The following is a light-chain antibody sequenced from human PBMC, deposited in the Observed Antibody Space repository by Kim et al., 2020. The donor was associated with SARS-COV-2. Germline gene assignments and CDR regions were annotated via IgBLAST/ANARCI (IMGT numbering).Light chain of an antibody. V-gene: IGLV3-1*01. CDR2: QDT. Sequence: SYELTQPPSVSVSPGQTASITCSGDKLGDRYVCWYQQQSGQSPVLVIFQDTKRPSGIPERFSGSNSGNTATLTISGTQAMDEADYYCQAWDSSTVVFGGGTKLTVL. CDR1: KLGDRY. J-gene: IGLJ2*01. CDR3: QAWDSSTVV.